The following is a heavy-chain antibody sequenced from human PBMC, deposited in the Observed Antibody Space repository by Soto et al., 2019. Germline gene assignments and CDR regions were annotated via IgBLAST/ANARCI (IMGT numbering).Heavy chain of an antibody. D-gene: IGHD2-21*02. CDR2: IYPGDSDT. CDR3: ARRAYCGGDCYPFFDI. J-gene: IGHJ3*02. V-gene: IGHV5-51*01. Sequence: PGESLKISCKVPGYSFTSYWIGCVRQMPGKGLEWMGIIYPGDSDTRYSPSFQGQVTISADKSISTAYLQWSSLKASDTAMYYCARRAYCGGDCYPFFDIWGQGTMVTVSS. CDR1: GYSFTSYW.